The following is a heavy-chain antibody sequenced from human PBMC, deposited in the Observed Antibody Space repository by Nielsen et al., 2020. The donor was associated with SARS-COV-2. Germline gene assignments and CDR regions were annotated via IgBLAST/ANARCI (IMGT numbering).Heavy chain of an antibody. CDR2: IYYSGST. D-gene: IGHD2-8*01. V-gene: IGHV4-61*01. Sequence: SETLSLTCTISGGSVSSGSFYWSWIRQPPGKGLEWIGNIYYSGSTNYNPSLKSRVTISADTSVNQFSLKLSSVTAADTAVYYCARGHVVLMVDYWGQGTLVTVSS. CDR3: ARGHVVLMVDY. CDR1: GGSVSSGSFY. J-gene: IGHJ4*02.